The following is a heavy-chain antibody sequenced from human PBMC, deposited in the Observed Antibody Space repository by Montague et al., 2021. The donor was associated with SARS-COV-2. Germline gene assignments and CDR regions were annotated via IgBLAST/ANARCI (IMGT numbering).Heavy chain of an antibody. CDR3: ARKMDSSFDV. D-gene: IGHD2-2*03. Sequence: VSPGALLSSSSLSWHWLRQSPSRGLELLASTYYRSKWYNDSAPSVSGRATVKPDTSRNQFSLHLDSVTPEDTALYFCARKMDSSFDVWGKGTMVIVSS. CDR1: GALLSSSSLS. CDR2: TYYRSKWYN. V-gene: IGHV6-1*01. J-gene: IGHJ3*01.